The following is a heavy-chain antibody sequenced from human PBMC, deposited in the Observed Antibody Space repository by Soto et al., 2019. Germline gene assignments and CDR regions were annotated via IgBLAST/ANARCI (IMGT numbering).Heavy chain of an antibody. V-gene: IGHV1-69*12. CDR1: GGTFSNSA. CDR3: ARDIDRLQLGGNYSYILDV. D-gene: IGHD5-12*01. CDR2: IMPVFRAP. Sequence: QVQLEQSGAEVKQPGSSVRVSCKASGGTFSNSAISWVRQAPGQGLEWMGGIMPVFRAPDYAQNFQGRVTIIADESTSTAYMESHGLTSADTAMYFSARDIDRLQLGGNYSYILDVWGEGTTVTVSS. J-gene: IGHJ6*04.